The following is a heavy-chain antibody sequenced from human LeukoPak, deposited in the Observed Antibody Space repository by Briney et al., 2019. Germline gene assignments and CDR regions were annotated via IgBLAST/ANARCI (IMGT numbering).Heavy chain of an antibody. CDR2: IKQDGSEK. J-gene: IGHJ6*02. D-gene: IGHD3-22*01. Sequence: GGSLRLSCAASGFTFSSYWMSWVRQAPGKGLEWVANIKQDGSEKYYVDSVKGRFTISRDNAKNSLYLQMNSLRAEDTAVYYCARDFPYDSSGYYYYGMDVWGQGTTVTVSS. CDR3: ARDFPYDSSGYYYYGMDV. CDR1: GFTFSSYW. V-gene: IGHV3-7*01.